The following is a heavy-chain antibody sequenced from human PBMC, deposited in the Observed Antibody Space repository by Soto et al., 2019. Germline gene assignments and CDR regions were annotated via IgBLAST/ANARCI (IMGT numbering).Heavy chain of an antibody. CDR2: ISPNNGDT. Sequence: ASVKVSCKASGYTFTSYGLSWVRQAPGQGLEWMGWISPNNGDTHFAQNFQGRVAMTTDTSTSTAYMELRSLRSDDTAIYYCARFQRDGPSCFDYWG. CDR1: GYTFTSYG. J-gene: IGHJ4*01. D-gene: IGHD1-1*01. V-gene: IGHV1-18*01. CDR3: ARFQRDGPSCFDY.